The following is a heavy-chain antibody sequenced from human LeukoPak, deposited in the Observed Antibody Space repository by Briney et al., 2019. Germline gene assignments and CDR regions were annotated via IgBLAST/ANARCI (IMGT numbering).Heavy chain of an antibody. V-gene: IGHV3-15*01. Sequence: GGSLRLSCAASGFTFSTAALAWVRQAPGKGPEWVGRIRSRTEGATTDYAASVRGRFTISRDDLDNTVHLQMNSLKTEDSALYYCTTYSSCGYDRYGWFDSWGLGTLVTVSS. CDR1: GFTFSTAA. D-gene: IGHD2-21*02. CDR2: IRSRTEGATT. CDR3: TTYSSCGYDRYGWFDS. J-gene: IGHJ5*01.